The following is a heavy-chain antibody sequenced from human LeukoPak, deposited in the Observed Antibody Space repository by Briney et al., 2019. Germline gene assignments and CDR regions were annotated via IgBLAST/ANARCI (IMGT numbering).Heavy chain of an antibody. CDR3: ARYCSSTSCYPFP. V-gene: IGHV1-8*01. Sequence: ASVKVSCKASGYTFTRYDINWVRQATGQGLKGMGWMNPNSGNTGYAQKFQGRVTMTRNTSISTAYMELSSLRSEDTAVYYCARYCSSTSCYPFPWGQGTLVTVSS. CDR1: GYTFTRYD. D-gene: IGHD2-2*01. J-gene: IGHJ5*02. CDR2: MNPNSGNT.